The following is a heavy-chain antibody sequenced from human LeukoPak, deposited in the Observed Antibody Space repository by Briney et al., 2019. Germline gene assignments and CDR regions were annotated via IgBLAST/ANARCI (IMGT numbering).Heavy chain of an antibody. V-gene: IGHV3-23*01. CDR2: ITSGGDTT. CDR1: GFTFSTSG. J-gene: IGHJ4*02. D-gene: IGHD3-9*01. CDR3: ARTYYDILTAYNPYFDY. Sequence: PGGTLRLSCAASGFTFSTSGMSWVRQAPGKGLDWVSAITSGGDTTYYADSVKGRFTIFRDNSKNTLYLQMNNLRAEDTAVYYCARTYYDILTAYNPYFDYWGQGTLVTVSS.